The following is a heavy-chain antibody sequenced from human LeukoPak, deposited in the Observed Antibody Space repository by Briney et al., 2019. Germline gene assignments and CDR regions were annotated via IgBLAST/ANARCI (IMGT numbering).Heavy chain of an antibody. CDR2: FSSSGSTI. CDR3: ARDQNYYGSGSYPYYFDY. CDR1: GLPFSDSY. D-gene: IGHD3-10*01. V-gene: IGHV3-11*01. J-gene: IGHJ4*02. Sequence: GGSLRLSRAAPGLPFSDSYLSGFRQAPGKGLEWVSSFSSSGSTIYYADSVKGRFTISRDNAKNSLHLQMNSLRAEDTAVYYCARDQNYYGSGSYPYYFDYWGQGTLVTVSS.